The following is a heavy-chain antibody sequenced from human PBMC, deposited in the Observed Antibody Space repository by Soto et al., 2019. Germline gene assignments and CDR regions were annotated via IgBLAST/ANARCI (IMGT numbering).Heavy chain of an antibody. CDR1: GGNFTSYA. D-gene: IGHD3-10*01. J-gene: IGHJ5*02. V-gene: IGHV1-69*01. Sequence: QVQLVPSGAEVKKPGSSVKVSCKASGGNFTSYAISWVRQAPGQGLEFMGGIVPLFGTTHYAHKFRGRVTGTAHEAKRTVYREISSLGSEDTAVYYCAKGSGRSCYNMYDPWGQGTLATVST. CDR2: IVPLFGTT. CDR3: AKGSGRSCYNMYDP.